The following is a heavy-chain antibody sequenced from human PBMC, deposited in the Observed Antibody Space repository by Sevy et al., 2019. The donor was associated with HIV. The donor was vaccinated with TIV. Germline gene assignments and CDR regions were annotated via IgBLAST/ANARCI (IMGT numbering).Heavy chain of an antibody. V-gene: IGHV3-7*03. Sequence: GGSLRLSCAASGFIFSTYWMTWVRQAPGKGLEWVANINQDGSETNNVNCVERQFTTSRDNAKNSLYLQMNSQSVGDTAVSYCARVKGICMVRKVIDWFYPWGQGTLVSVSS. D-gene: IGHD3-10*01. CDR1: GFIFSTYW. J-gene: IGHJ5*02. CDR3: ARVKGICMVRKVIDWFYP. CDR2: INQDGSET.